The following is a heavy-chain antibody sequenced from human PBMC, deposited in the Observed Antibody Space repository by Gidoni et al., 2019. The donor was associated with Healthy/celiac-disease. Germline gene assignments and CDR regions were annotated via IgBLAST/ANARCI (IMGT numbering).Heavy chain of an antibody. Sequence: EVQLLESGGGLVQPGGSMRLSCEASGFPCSRHAMRWIRQAPGKGLEWVSAISGSGGSTYYADSVKGRFTISRDNSKNTLYLQMNSLRAEDTAVYYCAKDRDTMIVDAFDIWGQGTMVTVSS. J-gene: IGHJ3*02. D-gene: IGHD3-22*01. CDR3: AKDRDTMIVDAFDI. CDR2: ISGSGGST. V-gene: IGHV3-23*01. CDR1: GFPCSRHA.